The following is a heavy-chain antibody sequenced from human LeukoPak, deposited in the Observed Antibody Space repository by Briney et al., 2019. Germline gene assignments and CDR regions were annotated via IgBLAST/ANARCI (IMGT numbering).Heavy chain of an antibody. CDR1: GDSVSSNSAA. D-gene: IGHD6-19*01. CDR3: AKEFWRAVAGRDAFDI. Sequence: SQTLSLTCAISGDSVSSNSAAWNWIRQSPSRGLEWLGRTYYRSKWYNDYAVSVKSRITINPDTSKNQFSLQLNSVTPEDTAVYYCAKEFWRAVAGRDAFDIWGQGTVVTVSS. CDR2: TYYRSKWYN. J-gene: IGHJ3*02. V-gene: IGHV6-1*01.